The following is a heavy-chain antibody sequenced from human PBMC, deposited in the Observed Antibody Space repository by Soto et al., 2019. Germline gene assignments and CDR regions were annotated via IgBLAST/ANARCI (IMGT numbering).Heavy chain of an antibody. D-gene: IGHD5-12*01. CDR3: AREGGVDSGYDNYFDY. V-gene: IGHV4-59*01. J-gene: IGHJ4*02. CDR2: IYYSGST. CDR1: GGSISSYY. Sequence: QVQLQESGPGLVKPSETLSLTCTVSGGSISSYYWSWIRQPPGKGLEWIGYIYYSGSTNYNPSLKGRVTISVDTSKNQFSLKLSSVTSADTAVYYCAREGGVDSGYDNYFDYWGQGTLVTVSS.